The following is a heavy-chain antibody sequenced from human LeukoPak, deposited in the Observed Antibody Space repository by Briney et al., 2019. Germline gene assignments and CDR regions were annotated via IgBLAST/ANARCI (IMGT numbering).Heavy chain of an antibody. CDR3: ARAYSSSWYWNWFDP. V-gene: IGHV4-61*02. Sequence: SETLSLTCTVSGGSISSGSYYWSWIRQPAGKGLEWIGRIYTSGSTNYNPSLKSRVTISVDTSKNPFSLKLSSVTAADTAVYYCARAYSSSWYWNWFDPWGQGTLVTVSS. CDR1: GGSISSGSYY. CDR2: IYTSGST. D-gene: IGHD6-13*01. J-gene: IGHJ5*02.